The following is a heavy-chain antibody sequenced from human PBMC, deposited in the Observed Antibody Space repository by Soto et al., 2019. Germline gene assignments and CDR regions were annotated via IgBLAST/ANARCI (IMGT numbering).Heavy chain of an antibody. V-gene: IGHV4-30-4*01. CDR2: IYYSGST. J-gene: IGHJ4*02. CDR1: GGSFSGYY. Sequence: SETLSLTCAVYGGSFSGYYWSWIRQPPGKGLEWIGYIYYSGSTYYNPSLKSRVTISVDTSKNQFSLKLSSVTAADTAVYYCARAVRGSYYDYWGQGTLVTVSS. D-gene: IGHD1-26*01. CDR3: ARAVRGSYYDY.